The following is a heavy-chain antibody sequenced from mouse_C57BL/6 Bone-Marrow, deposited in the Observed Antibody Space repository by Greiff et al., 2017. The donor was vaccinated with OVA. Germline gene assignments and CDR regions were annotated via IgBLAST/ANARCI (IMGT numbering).Heavy chain of an antibody. CDR1: GFTFSDAW. Sequence: EVKLVESGGGLVQPGGSMKLSCAASGFTFSDAWMDWVRQSPEKGLEWVAEIRNKANNHATYYAESVKGRFTISRDDSKSSVYLQMNSLRAEDTGIYYCPTVTTVVATSADYWGQGTTRTVSS. D-gene: IGHD1-1*01. V-gene: IGHV6-6*01. CDR3: PTVTTVVATSADY. J-gene: IGHJ2*01. CDR2: IRNKANNHAT.